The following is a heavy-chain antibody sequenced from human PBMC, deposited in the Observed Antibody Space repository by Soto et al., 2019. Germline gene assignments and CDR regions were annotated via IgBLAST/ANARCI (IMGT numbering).Heavy chain of an antibody. J-gene: IGHJ5*02. CDR1: GGSISSGGYY. D-gene: IGHD2-15*01. V-gene: IGHV4-31*03. CDR3: ARVRYCSGGSCYSAWFDP. CDR2: IYYSGST. Sequence: SETLSLTCTVSGGSISSGGYYWSWIRQHPGKGLEWIGYIYYSGSTYYNPSLKSRVTISVDTSKNQFSLKLSSVTAADTAVYYCARVRYCSGGSCYSAWFDPWGQGTLVTVSS.